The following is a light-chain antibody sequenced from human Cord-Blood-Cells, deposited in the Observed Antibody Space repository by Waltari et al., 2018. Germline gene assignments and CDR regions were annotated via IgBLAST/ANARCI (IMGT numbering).Light chain of an antibody. V-gene: IGLV3-19*01. CDR2: GKN. J-gene: IGLJ2*01. Sequence: SSELPHDLAVSVALGQTDRLTCQGDSSRSYYARWSQKKTEQAPVLVKYGKNNRPPGIPDRFSGSSSGNTASLTITGAQAEDEADYYCNSRDSSGNLVVFGGGTKLTVL. CDR1: SSRSYY. CDR3: NSRDSSGNLVV.